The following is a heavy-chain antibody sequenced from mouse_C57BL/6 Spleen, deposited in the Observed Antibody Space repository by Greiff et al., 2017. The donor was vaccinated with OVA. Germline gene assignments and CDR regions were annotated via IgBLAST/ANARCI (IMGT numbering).Heavy chain of an antibody. CDR1: GFSLTSYG. CDR2: IWTGGST. Sequence: VQLQQSGPGLVQPSQSLSITCTASGFSLTSYGVHWVRQSPGKGLEWLGVIWTGGSTAYNAALISRLSTSKDNSKSQVFYKMNSLQADDTAIYYCARDSEGSYYYAMDYWGQGTSVTVSS. V-gene: IGHV2-2*01. J-gene: IGHJ4*01. CDR3: ARDSEGSYYYAMDY. D-gene: IGHD1-1*01.